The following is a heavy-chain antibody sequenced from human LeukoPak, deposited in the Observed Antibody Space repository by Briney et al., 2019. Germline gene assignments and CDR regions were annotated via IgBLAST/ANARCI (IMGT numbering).Heavy chain of an antibody. V-gene: IGHV3-74*01. Sequence: GGSLRLSCAASGFTFSNSWMYWVRQTPDKGLVWVSRIKYDGSSTVYADSVKGRSTISRDNAKNTLDLQMNSLRAEDTAVYYCARGGPYSSSSLDYWGQGTLVTVSS. D-gene: IGHD6-6*01. CDR2: IKYDGSST. CDR1: GFTFSNSW. J-gene: IGHJ4*02. CDR3: ARGGPYSSSSLDY.